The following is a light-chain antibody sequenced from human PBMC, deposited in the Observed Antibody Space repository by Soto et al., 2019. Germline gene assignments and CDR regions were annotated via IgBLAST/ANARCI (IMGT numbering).Light chain of an antibody. CDR1: SSDVGRYNF. CDR3: CSYAGNYTYV. V-gene: IGLV2-11*01. Sequence: QSSLTQPRSVSGSPGQSVSISCTGTSSDVGRYNFVSWYQQHPGKAPKLMLYDVTKRPSGVPDRFSGYKSGNTASLTISGLQAEDEADYYCCSYAGNYTYVFGTGTKVTVL. CDR2: DVT. J-gene: IGLJ1*01.